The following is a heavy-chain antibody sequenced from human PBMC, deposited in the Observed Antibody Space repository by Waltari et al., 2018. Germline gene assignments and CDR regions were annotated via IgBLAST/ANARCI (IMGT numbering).Heavy chain of an antibody. CDR2: TYYRSQWRN. J-gene: IGHJ3*02. V-gene: IGHV6-1*01. CDR1: GASLFTTSVA. Sequence: QVQLQQSGPGLVKPSQTLSLPCAVSGASLFTTSVAWNWIRQSPSRGLERLGRTYYRSQWRNDYALSVKGRITVNPDTSKNHFSLQLDSVTPDDTAVYYCARGKFTAFDIWGQGTIVTVSS. CDR3: ARGKFTAFDI.